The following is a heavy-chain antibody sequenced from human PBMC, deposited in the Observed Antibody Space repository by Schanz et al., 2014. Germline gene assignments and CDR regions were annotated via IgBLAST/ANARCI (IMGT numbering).Heavy chain of an antibody. J-gene: IGHJ3*02. CDR2: ISGSGAHT. CDR1: GFAFTSNA. CDR3: AAARGTNCYFCALDI. V-gene: IGHV3-23*01. Sequence: DAQLLESGGGLVQPGGSLRLSCEASGFAFTSNAMTWVRQAPGKGLEWVSTISGSGAHTYHADSVRGRFTISRDNSKNILYLQMNSLRAEDTAIYFCAAARGTNCYFCALDIWGQGTMVTVSS. D-gene: IGHD2-2*01.